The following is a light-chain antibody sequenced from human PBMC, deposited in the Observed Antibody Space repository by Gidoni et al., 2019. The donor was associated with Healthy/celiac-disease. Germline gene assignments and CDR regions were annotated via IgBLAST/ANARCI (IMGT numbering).Light chain of an antibody. CDR2: GAS. Sequence: EIVMTQSPATLSVSPGESATLSCRASQSVSSNLAWYQQKPGQAPRLLIYGASTRATGIPARFSGSGSGTEFTLTISSLQSEDCAVYYCQQYNNWPPLTFGGGTKVEIK. J-gene: IGKJ4*01. CDR1: QSVSSN. CDR3: QQYNNWPPLT. V-gene: IGKV3-15*01.